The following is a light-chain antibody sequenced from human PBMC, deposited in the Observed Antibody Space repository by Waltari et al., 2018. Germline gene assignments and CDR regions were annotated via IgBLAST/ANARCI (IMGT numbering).Light chain of an antibody. J-gene: IGKJ5*01. V-gene: IGKV1-5*03. CDR2: KAS. CDR3: QQYNGFSPT. CDR1: QSVDRW. Sequence: DIQLTQSPSTLSASVGDRVTITCRASQSVDRWLAWYQQKPGKAPNLLISKASNLQSGVPSRFSGSGSGTEFALTISSLQPDDFATYYCQQYNGFSPTFGQGTRLDIK.